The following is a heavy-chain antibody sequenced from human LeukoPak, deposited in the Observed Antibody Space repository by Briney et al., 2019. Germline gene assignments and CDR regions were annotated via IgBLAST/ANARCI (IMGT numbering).Heavy chain of an antibody. CDR2: INHSGST. CDR1: GGSFSGYY. D-gene: IGHD3-10*01. J-gene: IGHJ6*04. V-gene: IGHV4-34*01. CDR3: ARAHVLLWFGDPPSGMDV. Sequence: SETLSLTCAVYGGSFSGYYWSWIRQPPGKGLEWIGEINHSGSTNYNPSLKSRVTISVDTSKNQFSLKLSSVTAADTAVYYCARAHVLLWFGDPPSGMDVWGKGTTVTVSS.